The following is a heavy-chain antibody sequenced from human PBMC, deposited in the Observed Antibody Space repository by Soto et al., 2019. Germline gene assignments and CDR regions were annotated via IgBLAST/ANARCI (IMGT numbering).Heavy chain of an antibody. Sequence: PGESLKTPCKGPGYTFTSYGIVWVRQMPGKGLEWMGIIYPDDSDTRSSPSFQGQVTISVDKSISTASLQWSSLQASDTAMYYCARRAGSSSSGLYYGMDVWGQGTTVTVSS. CDR1: GYTFTSYG. V-gene: IGHV5-51*01. D-gene: IGHD6-6*01. J-gene: IGHJ6*02. CDR2: IYPDDSDT. CDR3: ARRAGSSSSGLYYGMDV.